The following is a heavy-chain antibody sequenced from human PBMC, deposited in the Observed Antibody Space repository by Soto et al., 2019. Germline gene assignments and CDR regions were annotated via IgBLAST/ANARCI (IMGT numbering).Heavy chain of an antibody. CDR1: GFTFSSYG. Sequence: GGSLRLSCAASGFTFSSYGMHWVRQAPGKGLEWVAVISYDGSNKYYADSVKGRFTISRDNSKNTLYLQMNRLRAEDTAVYYCAKDLDGYCSSTSCYTPGYWGQGTLVTVSS. CDR2: ISYDGSNK. J-gene: IGHJ4*02. CDR3: AKDLDGYCSSTSCYTPGY. D-gene: IGHD2-2*02. V-gene: IGHV3-30*18.